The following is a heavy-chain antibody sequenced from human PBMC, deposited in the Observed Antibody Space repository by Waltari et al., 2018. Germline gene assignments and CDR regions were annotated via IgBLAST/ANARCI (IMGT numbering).Heavy chain of an antibody. CDR3: ARRPLFGVVIGYFDY. CDR2: IYPGYYDT. Sequence: EVQLVQSGAEVKKPGESLKISCKGSGYSFTSYWIGWVRQIPGKGLEWMGIIYPGYYDTRYSPSFQGKVTISADKSISTAYLQWSSLKASDTAMYYCARRPLFGVVIGYFDYWGQGTLVTVSS. D-gene: IGHD3-3*01. V-gene: IGHV5-51*03. J-gene: IGHJ4*02. CDR1: GYSFTSYW.